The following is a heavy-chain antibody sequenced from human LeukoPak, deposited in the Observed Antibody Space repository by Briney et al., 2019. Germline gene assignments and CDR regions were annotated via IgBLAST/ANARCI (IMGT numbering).Heavy chain of an antibody. Sequence: GGSLRLSCAACGFTFSSYDMHWVRQATGKGLEWVSAIGTAGDTYYPGSVKGQFTISRDNSKNTLYLQMNSLRAEDTAVYYCGKGVVDYWGQGTLVTVSS. CDR2: IGTAGDT. CDR3: GKGVVDY. D-gene: IGHD2-8*01. V-gene: IGHV3-13*03. J-gene: IGHJ4*02. CDR1: GFTFSSYD.